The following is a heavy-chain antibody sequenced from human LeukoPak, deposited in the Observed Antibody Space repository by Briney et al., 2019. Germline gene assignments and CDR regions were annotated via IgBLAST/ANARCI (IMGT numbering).Heavy chain of an antibody. CDR3: ARSYSSSSHFDY. J-gene: IGHJ4*02. Sequence: PSETLSLTCVVYGGSFSSYYWSWIRQPPGKGLEWIGEIDHSGTTNYNPSLKSRVTISVDTSKNQFSLKLSSVTAADTAVYYCARSYSSSSHFDYWGQGTLVTVSS. V-gene: IGHV4-34*01. CDR2: IDHSGTT. CDR1: GGSFSSYY. D-gene: IGHD6-6*01.